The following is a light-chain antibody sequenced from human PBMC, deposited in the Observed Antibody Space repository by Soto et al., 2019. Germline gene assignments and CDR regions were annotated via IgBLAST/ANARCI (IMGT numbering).Light chain of an antibody. V-gene: IGLV4-60*02. Sequence: QPVLTQSSSACASLGSSVKLTCTLSSGHSSYIIAWHQQQPGKAPRYLMKLEGSGSYNKGSGVPDRFSGSSSGADRYLTISNLQFEDEADYYCETWDSNTHVFGGGTKLTVL. J-gene: IGLJ3*02. CDR1: SGHSSYI. CDR3: ETWDSNTHV. CDR2: LEGSGSY.